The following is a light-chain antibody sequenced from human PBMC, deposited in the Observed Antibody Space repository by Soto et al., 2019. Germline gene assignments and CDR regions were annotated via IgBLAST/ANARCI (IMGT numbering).Light chain of an antibody. CDR2: AAS. V-gene: IGKV3-20*01. CDR1: RSFASSY. Sequence: DIVLTQSPATLSLSPGERATLSCRASRSFASSYLAWYQHKPGQAPRLLIYAASSRATGIPDRFIGSGSGTDFTLTISRLEPDDSAVYYCHHYDSSPPYTFGPGTKLEIK. CDR3: HHYDSSPPYT. J-gene: IGKJ2*01.